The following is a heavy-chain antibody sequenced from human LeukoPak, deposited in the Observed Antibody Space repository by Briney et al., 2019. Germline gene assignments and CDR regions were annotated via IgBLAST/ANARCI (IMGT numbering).Heavy chain of an antibody. J-gene: IGHJ4*02. CDR3: ARGRGMHYDSSGRPLDY. V-gene: IGHV1-18*01. Sequence: ASVKVSCKASGYTFTSYGISWARQAPGQGLEWMGWISAYNGNTNYAQKLQGRVTMTTDTSTSTAYMELRSLRSDDTAVYYCARGRGMHYDSSGRPLDYWGQGTLVTVSS. CDR1: GYTFTSYG. D-gene: IGHD3-22*01. CDR2: ISAYNGNT.